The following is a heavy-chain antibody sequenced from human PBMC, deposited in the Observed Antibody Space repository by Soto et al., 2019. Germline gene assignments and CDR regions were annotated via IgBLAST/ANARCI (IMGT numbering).Heavy chain of an antibody. CDR1: GGSISSYY. V-gene: IGHV4-59*01. J-gene: IGHJ4*02. D-gene: IGHD2-8*02. CDR2: IYYSGIT. CDR3: ARGGGVYYFDY. Sequence: QVQLQESGPGLVKPSETLSLTCTVSGGSISSYYWSCIRQPPGKGLEWIGYIYYSGITDYNPSLKSRVTISVDTSKSQFSLKLSSVTAADTAVYYCARGGGVYYFDYWGQGTLVTVSS.